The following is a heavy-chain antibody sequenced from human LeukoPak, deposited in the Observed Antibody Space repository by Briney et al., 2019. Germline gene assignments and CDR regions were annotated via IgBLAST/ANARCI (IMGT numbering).Heavy chain of an antibody. D-gene: IGHD2-8*01. CDR3: AREIYCTNGVCYMGDAFDI. Sequence: PGRSLRLSCAASGFTFDDYAMHWVRQAPGKGLEWVSGISWNSGSIGYADSVKGRFTISRDNAKNSLYLQMNSLRAEDTAVYYCAREIYCTNGVCYMGDAFDIWGQGTMVTVSS. CDR2: ISWNSGSI. J-gene: IGHJ3*02. V-gene: IGHV3-9*01. CDR1: GFTFDDYA.